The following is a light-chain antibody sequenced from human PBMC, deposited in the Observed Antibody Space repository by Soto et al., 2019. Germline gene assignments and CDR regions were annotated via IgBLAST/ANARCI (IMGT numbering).Light chain of an antibody. Sequence: QSVLTQPASVSGSPGQSITISCTGTSSDVGGYNYVSWYQQHPGKAPKLMIYEVSNRPSGVSNRFSGSKSGNTASLTISGLQAEDEADYYCSSYTSSSTPLYVFGTGTNV. CDR1: SSDVGGYNY. J-gene: IGLJ1*01. CDR3: SSYTSSSTPLYV. CDR2: EVS. V-gene: IGLV2-14*01.